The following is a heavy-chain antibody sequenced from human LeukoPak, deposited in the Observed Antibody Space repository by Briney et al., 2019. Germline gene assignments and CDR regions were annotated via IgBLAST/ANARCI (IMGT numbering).Heavy chain of an antibody. D-gene: IGHD6-19*01. CDR3: AKDLSASSGWFLDY. Sequence: PGGSLRLSCAASGFTFTNYTMHWVRQAPGKGLEWVAFIPYDGSDKYYADSVKGRFTISGDNSKNTLSLQMNSLRADDTAVYYCAKDLSASSGWFLDYWGQGTLVTVSS. V-gene: IGHV3-30*02. CDR2: IPYDGSDK. J-gene: IGHJ4*02. CDR1: GFTFTNYT.